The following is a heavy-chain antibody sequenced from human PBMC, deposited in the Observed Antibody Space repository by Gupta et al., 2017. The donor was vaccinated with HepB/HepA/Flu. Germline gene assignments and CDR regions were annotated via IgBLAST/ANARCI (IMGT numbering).Heavy chain of an antibody. CDR3: ARVRVDGWNRYFDY. V-gene: IGHV3-7*01. Sequence: EVQLVESGGGLVQPGGSLRLSCAASGFTFSSYWMSWVRQAPGKGLEWVAHIKQDESEKNYVDSVKGRFTISRDNAKNSVYLQMNSLRAEDTAVYYCARVRVDGWNRYFDYWGQGTLVTVSS. D-gene: IGHD1-1*01. CDR2: IKQDESEK. J-gene: IGHJ4*02. CDR1: GFTFSSYW.